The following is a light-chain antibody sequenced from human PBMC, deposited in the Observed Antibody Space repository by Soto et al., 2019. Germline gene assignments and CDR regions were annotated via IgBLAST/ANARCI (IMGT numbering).Light chain of an antibody. J-gene: IGLJ1*01. CDR3: SSYTSSSTLA. V-gene: IGLV2-14*01. CDR1: SSDVGGHNS. Sequence: QSALTQPASVSGSPGQSITISCTGTSSDVGGHNSVAWYQHNPGKAPKLMIYDVSNRPSGVSSRFSGSKSGNTASLSISGLQAEDEADYYCSSYTSSSTLAFGTGTKLTVL. CDR2: DVS.